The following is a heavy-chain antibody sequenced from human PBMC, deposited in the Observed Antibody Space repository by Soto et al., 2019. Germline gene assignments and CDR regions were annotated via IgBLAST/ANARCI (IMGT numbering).Heavy chain of an antibody. V-gene: IGHV3-74*01. CDR2: IKGDETNT. CDR1: GFTFSSYW. CDR3: ARGLSGYYGFDY. Sequence: EVQLVESGGGLVQFGGSLRLSCAASGFTFSSYWMHWVRQVPGKGLVWVSRIKGDETNTGYADSVKGRFTISRDNVKNTLYLQMNSLRAEDTAVCYCARGLSGYYGFDYWGQGTLVTVSS. J-gene: IGHJ4*02. D-gene: IGHD5-12*01.